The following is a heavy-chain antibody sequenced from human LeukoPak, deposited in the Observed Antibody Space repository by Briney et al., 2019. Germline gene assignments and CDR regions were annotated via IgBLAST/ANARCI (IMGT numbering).Heavy chain of an antibody. J-gene: IGHJ5*02. Sequence: ASVKVSCKASGYTFTSYGISWVRQAPGQGLECMGWISAYNGNTNYAQKLQGRVTMTTDISTSTAYMELRSLRSDDTAVYYCARDFRSLPPSDYYGSGNPKGGLVDWFDPWGQGTLVTVSS. CDR2: ISAYNGNT. CDR3: ARDFRSLPPSDYYGSGNPKGGLVDWFDP. V-gene: IGHV1-18*01. CDR1: GYTFTSYG. D-gene: IGHD3-10*01.